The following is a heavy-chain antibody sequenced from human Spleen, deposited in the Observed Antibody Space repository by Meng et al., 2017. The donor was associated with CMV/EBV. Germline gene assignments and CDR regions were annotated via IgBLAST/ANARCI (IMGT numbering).Heavy chain of an antibody. J-gene: IGHJ6*02. CDR2: INPYTGAN. Sequence: ASVKVSCKASRYIFTGYYLHWVGQAPGQGLEWMGCINPYTGANTYAQKFQGRVTMTRDTSITTAYMELSRLTSADTAVYFCARDRTYLVVNYQGMDVWGQGTTVTVSS. CDR3: ARDRTYLVVNYQGMDV. D-gene: IGHD2-15*01. CDR1: RYIFTGYY. V-gene: IGHV1-2*02.